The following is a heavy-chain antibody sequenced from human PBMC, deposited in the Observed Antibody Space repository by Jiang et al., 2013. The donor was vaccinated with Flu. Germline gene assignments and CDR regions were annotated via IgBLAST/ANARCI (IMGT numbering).Heavy chain of an antibody. CDR3: ANAYSVLDYFDY. J-gene: IGHJ4*02. CDR2: ISGSGGST. CDR1: GFTFSSYA. D-gene: IGHD2-21*01. V-gene: IGHV3-23*04. Sequence: VMLVESGGGLVQPGGSLRLSCAASGFTFSSYAMSWVRQAPGKGLEWVSAISGSGGSTYYADSVKGRFTISRDNSKNTLYLQMNSLRAEDTAVYYCANAYSVLDYFDYWGQGTLVTVSS.